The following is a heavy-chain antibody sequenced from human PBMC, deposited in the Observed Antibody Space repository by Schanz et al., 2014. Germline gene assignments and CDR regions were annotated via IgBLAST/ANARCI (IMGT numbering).Heavy chain of an antibody. J-gene: IGHJ4*02. CDR2: LSFDSRHI. V-gene: IGHV3-21*01. D-gene: IGHD4-4*01. CDR1: GFSFDSYN. CDR3: AGGKTTGLAY. Sequence: EVQLVESGGGLVKPGGSLRLSCTASGFSFDSYNMNWVRQSPGKGLEWVAFLSFDSRHIYYADSVKGRFTISRDNAKNTLYLQMFSLRAEDMGVYYCAGGKTTGLAYWGQGTQVAVSS.